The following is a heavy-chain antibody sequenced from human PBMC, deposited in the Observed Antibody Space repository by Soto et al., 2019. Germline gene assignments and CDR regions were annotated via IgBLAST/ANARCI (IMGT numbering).Heavy chain of an antibody. V-gene: IGHV1-18*01. D-gene: IGHD1-20*01. CDR1: GYTFTSYG. Sequence: ASVKVSCKASGYTFTSYGISWVRQAPGQGLEWMGWISAYNGNTNYAQKLQGRVTMTTDTSTSTAYMELRSLRSDDTAVYYCARDWMGPYNLNWFDPWGQGTLVTVSS. CDR2: ISAYNGNT. J-gene: IGHJ5*02. CDR3: ARDWMGPYNLNWFDP.